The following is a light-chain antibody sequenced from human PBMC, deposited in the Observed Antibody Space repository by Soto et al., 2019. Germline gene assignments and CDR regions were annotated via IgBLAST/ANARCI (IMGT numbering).Light chain of an antibody. Sequence: DIVMTQSPDSLAVSLGERATINCKSSQSILYSSNNKNYLVWYQQKPGQAPRLLIYGASSRATGIPDRFSGTGSETDFTLTISRLEPEDFAVYYCQQYDNSPITFGQGTRLEIK. J-gene: IGKJ5*01. CDR2: GAS. V-gene: IGKV4-1*01. CDR1: QSILYSSNNKNY. CDR3: QQYDNSPIT.